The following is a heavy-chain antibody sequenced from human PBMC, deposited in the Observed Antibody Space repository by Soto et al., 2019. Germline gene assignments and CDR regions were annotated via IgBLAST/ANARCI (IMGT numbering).Heavy chain of an antibody. CDR1: SGSISSSNW. CDR3: ARATVVPVSMAAFDY. D-gene: IGHD2-2*01. V-gene: IGHV4-4*02. J-gene: IGHJ4*02. Sequence: SETLSLTCAVSSGSISSSNWWSWVRQPPGKGLEWIGEIYHSGSTNNNPSLKSRVTMSVDKSKNQFSLKLSSVTAADTAVYYCARATVVPVSMAAFDYWSQGTLVTVSS. CDR2: IYHSGST.